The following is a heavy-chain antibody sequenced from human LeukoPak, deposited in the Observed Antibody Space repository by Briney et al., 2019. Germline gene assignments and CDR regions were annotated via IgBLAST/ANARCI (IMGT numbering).Heavy chain of an antibody. V-gene: IGHV3-23*01. J-gene: IGHJ4*02. Sequence: PGGSLRLSCAASGFTFSSYAMSWVRQAPGKGLEWVSAISGSGGSTYYADSVKGRFTISRDNSKNTLYLQMNSLRAEDTAVYYCARDVRVYGDSTFHYFDYWGQGTLVTVSS. D-gene: IGHD4-17*01. CDR1: GFTFSSYA. CDR2: ISGSGGST. CDR3: ARDVRVYGDSTFHYFDY.